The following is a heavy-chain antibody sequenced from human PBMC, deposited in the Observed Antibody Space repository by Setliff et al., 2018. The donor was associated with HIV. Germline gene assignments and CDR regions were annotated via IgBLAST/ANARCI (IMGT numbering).Heavy chain of an antibody. CDR3: RYCSRTNCMYDY. CDR2: IDTNNGNP. D-gene: IGHD2-2*01. V-gene: IGHV7-4-1*01. Sequence: ASVKVSCKTSGYIFTNDAMNWVRQAPGQGLEWMGWIDTNNGNPTYAQGFTGRFVFSVDSSVNTAYLEIEDTALYYCSRGPHRYCSRTNCMYDYWGQGTLVTVPQ. CDR1: GYIFTNDA. J-gene: IGHJ4*02.